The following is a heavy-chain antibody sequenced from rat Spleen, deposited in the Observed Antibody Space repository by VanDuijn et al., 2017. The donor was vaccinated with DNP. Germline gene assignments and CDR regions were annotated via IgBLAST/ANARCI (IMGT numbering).Heavy chain of an antibody. D-gene: IGHD1-4*01. CDR2: ITSSGGST. CDR3: VTHAGLPGYILAMDD. CDR1: GFTFNKYW. Sequence: EVQLVESGGGLVQPGRSLKLSCVASGFTFNKYWMAWIRQVPGRGLEWVASITSSGGSTYYRDSVKGRFTISRDNAESTLYLQMDSLRSEDTATYYCVTHAGLPGYILAMDDWGQGTSVTVSS. V-gene: IGHV5-31*01. J-gene: IGHJ4*01.